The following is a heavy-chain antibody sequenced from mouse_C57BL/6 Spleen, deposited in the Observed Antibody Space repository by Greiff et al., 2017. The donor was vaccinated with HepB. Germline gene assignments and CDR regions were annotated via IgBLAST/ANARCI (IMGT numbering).Heavy chain of an antibody. CDR1: GYAFTNSL. Sequence: QVQLQQSGAELVRPGTSVKVSCKASGYAFTNSLIEWVTQRPGQGLEWIGVINPGSGGTNYNEKFKGKATLTADKSSSTAYMQLSSLTSDDSAVYFGARATVVAPDAMDYWGQGTSVTVSS. D-gene: IGHD1-1*01. V-gene: IGHV1-54*01. CDR2: INPGSGGT. CDR3: ARATVVAPDAMDY. J-gene: IGHJ4*01.